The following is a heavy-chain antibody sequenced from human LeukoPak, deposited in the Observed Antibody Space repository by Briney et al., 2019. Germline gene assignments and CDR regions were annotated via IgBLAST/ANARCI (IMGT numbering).Heavy chain of an antibody. D-gene: IGHD3-3*01. Sequence: GASVKVSCKVSGYTLTELSMHWVRQAPGQGLEWMGGIIPIFGTANYAQKFQGRVTITADESTSTAYMELSSLRSEDTAVYYCAGTITIFGVVIQNLDYWGQGTLVTVSS. CDR2: IIPIFGTA. J-gene: IGHJ4*02. CDR1: GYTLTELS. CDR3: AGTITIFGVVIQNLDY. V-gene: IGHV1-69*13.